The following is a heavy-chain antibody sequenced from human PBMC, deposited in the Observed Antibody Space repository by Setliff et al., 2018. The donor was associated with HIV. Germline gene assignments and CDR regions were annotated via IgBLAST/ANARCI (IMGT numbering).Heavy chain of an antibody. CDR3: ARVGNNRLQFFDH. CDR1: GYTFTGYY. Sequence: ASVMVSCKASGYTFTGYYMHWVRQAPGQGLEWMGWINPNSGGTNYAQKFQGRVTITADTSASTMYMELSSLRSEDTAVYYCARVGNNRLQFFDHWGQGTLVTVSS. D-gene: IGHD5-12*01. CDR2: INPNSGGT. J-gene: IGHJ4*02. V-gene: IGHV1-2*02.